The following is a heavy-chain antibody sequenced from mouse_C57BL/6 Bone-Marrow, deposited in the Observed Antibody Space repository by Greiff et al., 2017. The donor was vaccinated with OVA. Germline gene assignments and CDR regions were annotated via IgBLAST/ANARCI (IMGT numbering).Heavy chain of an antibody. CDR1: GYTFTSYW. CDR3: ARRDYGSSSYYAMDY. CDR2: IDPSDSYT. J-gene: IGHJ4*01. D-gene: IGHD1-1*01. Sequence: QVHVKQPGAELVMPGASVKLSCKASGYTFTSYWMHWVKQRPGQGLEWIGEIDPSDSYTNYNQKFKGKSTLTVDKSSSTAYMQLSSLTSEDSAVYYCARRDYGSSSYYAMDYWGQGTSVTVSS. V-gene: IGHV1-69*01.